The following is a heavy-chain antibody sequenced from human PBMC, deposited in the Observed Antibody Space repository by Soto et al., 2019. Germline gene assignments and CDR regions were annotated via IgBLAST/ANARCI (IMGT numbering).Heavy chain of an antibody. Sequence: GGSLRLSCAASGFTFSSYAMHWVRQAPGKGLEWVAVISYDGSNKYYADSVKGRFTISRDNSKNTLYLQMNSLRAEDTAVYYCARDELAVAGPPPYGMDVWGQGTTVTLSS. J-gene: IGHJ6*02. D-gene: IGHD6-19*01. CDR2: ISYDGSNK. CDR1: GFTFSSYA. CDR3: ARDELAVAGPPPYGMDV. V-gene: IGHV3-30-3*01.